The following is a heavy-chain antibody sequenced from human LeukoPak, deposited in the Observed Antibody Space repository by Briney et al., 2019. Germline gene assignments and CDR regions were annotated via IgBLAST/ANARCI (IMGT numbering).Heavy chain of an antibody. CDR1: AFTINNYG. D-gene: IGHD3-3*02. CDR3: ARLYGTFLEWSPYFDY. V-gene: IGHV3-33*01. Sequence: GGSLRLSCAASAFTINNYGMHWVRQAPGKGLEWVAVIWHDGSEKYYADSVKGRFTISRDTSKNTLYLQMNSLRAEDTAVYYCARLYGTFLEWSPYFDYWGQGTLVTVSS. CDR2: IWHDGSEK. J-gene: IGHJ4*02.